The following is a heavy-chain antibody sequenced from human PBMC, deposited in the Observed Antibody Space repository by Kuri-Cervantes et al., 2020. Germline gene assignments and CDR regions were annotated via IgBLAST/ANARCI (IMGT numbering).Heavy chain of an antibody. CDR3: ARGRGIVVVVAATPFDY. CDR1: GYTFINYA. CDR2: INPNSGGT. V-gene: IGHV1-2*02. J-gene: IGHJ4*02. D-gene: IGHD2-15*01. Sequence: ASVKVSCKAPGYTFINYAVHWVRQAPGQGLEWMGWINPNSGGTNYAQKFQGRVTMTRDTSISTAYMGLSRLRSDDTAVYYCARGRGIVVVVAATPFDYWGQGTLVTVSS.